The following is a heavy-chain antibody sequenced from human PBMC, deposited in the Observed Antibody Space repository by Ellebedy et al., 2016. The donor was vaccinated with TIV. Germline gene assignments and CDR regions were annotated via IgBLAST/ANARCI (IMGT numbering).Heavy chain of an antibody. D-gene: IGHD1-26*01. CDR3: AREGAVSTSASGYPYFDY. Sequence: AASVKVSCKASGYTFTSYYMHWVRQAPGQGLEWMGIINPSGGSTSYAQKFQGRVTMTRDTSTSTVYMELSSLRSEDTAVYYCAREGAVSTSASGYPYFDYWGQGTLVTVSS. CDR1: GYTFTSYY. J-gene: IGHJ4*02. CDR2: INPSGGST. V-gene: IGHV1-46*01.